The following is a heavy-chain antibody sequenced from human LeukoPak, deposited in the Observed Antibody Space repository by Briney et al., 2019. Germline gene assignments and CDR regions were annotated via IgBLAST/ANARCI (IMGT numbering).Heavy chain of an antibody. D-gene: IGHD6-19*01. J-gene: IGHJ4*02. CDR3: AKDTPVPDSSRKFDD. CDR2: ISGSGGST. V-gene: IGHV3-23*01. Sequence: PGGSLRLSCAASGFTFSSHAMSWVRQAPGKGLEWVSAISGSGGSTYYAESVKGRFTISRDNSKNTLSLQMNSLRAEDKAVYYYAKDTPVPDSSRKFDDWGQGTLVTVSS. CDR1: GFTFSSHA.